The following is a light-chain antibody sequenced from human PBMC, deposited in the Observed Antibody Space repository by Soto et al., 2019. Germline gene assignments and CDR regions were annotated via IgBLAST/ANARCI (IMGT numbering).Light chain of an antibody. J-gene: IGKJ2*01. Sequence: EILLTQSPGTLTLSPGESATLSCRASQSLDSNYLAWYQQKPGQAPRLLIYGGSSRATGIPDRFTGGGSGTVFTLTFSRLEPEDFAIYFCQHYGTSPLSTFGRGTKLEIK. V-gene: IGKV3-20*01. CDR3: QHYGTSPLST. CDR1: QSLDSNY. CDR2: GGS.